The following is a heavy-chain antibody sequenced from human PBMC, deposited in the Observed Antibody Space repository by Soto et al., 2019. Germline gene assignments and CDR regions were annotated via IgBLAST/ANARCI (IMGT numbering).Heavy chain of an antibody. Sequence: EVQLVESGGGLVQPGGSLRLSCAASGFTFSTYNMNWVRQAPGKGLEWVSYITGTSTTIYYADSVKGRLTISRDNAKNSLYLQMNSLRDEDTAVYYCAREKNSYGSGNYGPPFDYWGQGTLVTVSS. CDR2: ITGTSTTI. D-gene: IGHD3-10*01. J-gene: IGHJ4*02. CDR3: AREKNSYGSGNYGPPFDY. CDR1: GFTFSTYN. V-gene: IGHV3-48*02.